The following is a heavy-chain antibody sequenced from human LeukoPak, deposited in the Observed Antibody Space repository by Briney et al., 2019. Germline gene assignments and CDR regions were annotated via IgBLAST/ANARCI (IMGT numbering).Heavy chain of an antibody. V-gene: IGHV4-4*07. CDR2: INTSGST. CDR3: AREGGDPRWLDP. D-gene: IGHD6-25*01. Sequence: SETLSLTCTVSGVSISSYYWTWLRQSAGKGLEGIGRINTSGSTNYNPSLRSRVTMSVNTSKNQFSLNLTSVTAADTAVYSCAREGGDPRWLDPWGQGTLVTVSS. CDR1: GVSISSYY. J-gene: IGHJ5*02.